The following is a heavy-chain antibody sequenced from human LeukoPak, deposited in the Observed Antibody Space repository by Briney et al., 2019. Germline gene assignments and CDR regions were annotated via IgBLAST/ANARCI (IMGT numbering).Heavy chain of an antibody. CDR3: ARDRSELRFFDWFLDF. Sequence: ASVKLSCKASGYTFTGSYMHWVRQDPGQGLEWMGWINPNSGGTNYAQKFQGRVTMTRDTSISTAYMELSRLTSDDTAVYYCARDRSELRFFDWFLDFWGQGTLVTVSS. CDR2: INPNSGGT. J-gene: IGHJ4*02. CDR1: GYTFTGSY. D-gene: IGHD3-9*01. V-gene: IGHV1-2*02.